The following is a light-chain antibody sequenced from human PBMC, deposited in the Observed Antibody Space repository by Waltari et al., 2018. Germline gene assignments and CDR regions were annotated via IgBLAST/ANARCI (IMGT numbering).Light chain of an antibody. CDR3: SSYTSILYV. V-gene: IGLV2-14*03. CDR2: DVS. J-gene: IGLJ1*01. CDR1: SSDVGGYTY. Sequence: QSALTQPASVSGSPGQSITISCTGTSSDVGGYTYVSWYQQHPGKAPKLMIYDVSNRPSGVSNRFSGSKSGNTASLTISGLQAEDEADYYCSSYTSILYVFGTGTKVTVL.